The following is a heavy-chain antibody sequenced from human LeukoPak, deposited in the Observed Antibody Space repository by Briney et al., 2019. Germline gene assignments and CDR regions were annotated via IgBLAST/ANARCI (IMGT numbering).Heavy chain of an antibody. CDR3: ARDTGALDY. CDR1: GYTFTGYY. V-gene: IGHV1-2*02. J-gene: IGHJ4*02. D-gene: IGHD4-17*01. Sequence: TSVKVSCKASGYTFTGYYVHWVRQAPGQGLEWMGWINPNSGGTNYAQKFQGRVTMTRDTSISTAYMELSRLRSDDTAVYYCARDTGALDYWGQGTLVTVSS. CDR2: INPNSGGT.